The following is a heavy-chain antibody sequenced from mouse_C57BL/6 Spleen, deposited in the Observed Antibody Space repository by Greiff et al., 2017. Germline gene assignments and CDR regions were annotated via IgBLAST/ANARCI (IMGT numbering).Heavy chain of an antibody. CDR3: ARGHYGSSYGVAY. V-gene: IGHV14-2*01. Sequence: VHVKQSGAELVKPGASVKLSCTASGFNIKDYYMHWVKQRTEQGLEWIGRIDPEDGETKYAPNFQGKATITADTASNTAYLQISSLKSEDTAVYYCARGHYGSSYGVAYWGQGTLVTVSA. D-gene: IGHD1-1*01. CDR2: IDPEDGET. J-gene: IGHJ3*01. CDR1: GFNIKDYY.